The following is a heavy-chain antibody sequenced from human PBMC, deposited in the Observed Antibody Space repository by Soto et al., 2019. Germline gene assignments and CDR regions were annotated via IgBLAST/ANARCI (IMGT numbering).Heavy chain of an antibody. CDR3: ARHRGPAPVY. J-gene: IGHJ4*02. CDR2: LFYGGTT. D-gene: IGHD3-10*01. CDR1: GGSISGYY. Sequence: QVQLQESGPGLVKPSETLSLTCTVSGGSISGYYWTWLRQPPGKGLEWVGSLFYGGTTYYNPSLKSRLTMSFDTSKNHFSLKLRSVTAADTAVYYCARHRGPAPVYGGQGTLVTASS. V-gene: IGHV4-39*01.